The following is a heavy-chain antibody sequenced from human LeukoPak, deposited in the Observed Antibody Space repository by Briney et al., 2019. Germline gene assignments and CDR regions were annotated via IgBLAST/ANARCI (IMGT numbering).Heavy chain of an antibody. CDR3: ARGPYYYDRSGYWAL. CDR1: GGSLSDYC. Sequence: SETLSLTCTVSGGSLSDYCWSWIRQPPGKGLEGIGYIYYSGSTNDNPSLKSRVTISADTSKNQFSLKLSSVTAADTAVYYCARGPYYYDRSGYWALWGQGTLVTVSS. J-gene: IGHJ4*02. D-gene: IGHD3-22*01. V-gene: IGHV4-59*01. CDR2: IYYSGST.